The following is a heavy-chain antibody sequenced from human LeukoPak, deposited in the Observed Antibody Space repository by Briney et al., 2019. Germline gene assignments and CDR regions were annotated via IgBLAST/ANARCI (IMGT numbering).Heavy chain of an antibody. Sequence: ASVKVSCKASGYTFTSYAMHWVRQAPGQRLEWMGWINAGNGNTKYSQKFQGRVTITRDTSASTAYMELSSLRSEDTAVYYCARLVLVVLAARTYGMDVWGQGTTVAVSS. CDR1: GYTFTSYA. J-gene: IGHJ6*02. CDR3: ARLVLVVLAARTYGMDV. V-gene: IGHV1-3*01. CDR2: INAGNGNT. D-gene: IGHD2-2*01.